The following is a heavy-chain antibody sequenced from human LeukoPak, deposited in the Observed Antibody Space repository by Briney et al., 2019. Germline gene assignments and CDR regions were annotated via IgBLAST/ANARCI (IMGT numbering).Heavy chain of an antibody. CDR1: GYTFTSYG. CDR3: AREYDILTGYYYYYYGMDV. J-gene: IGHJ6*02. D-gene: IGHD3-9*01. V-gene: IGHV1-18*01. Sequence: ASVKVSCKASGYTFTSYGISWVRQAPGQGLEWMGWISAYNGNTNYAQKLQGRVTMTTDTSTSTAYMELRSLRSDDTAVYYCAREYDILTGYYYYYYGMDVWGQGTTVTVSS. CDR2: ISAYNGNT.